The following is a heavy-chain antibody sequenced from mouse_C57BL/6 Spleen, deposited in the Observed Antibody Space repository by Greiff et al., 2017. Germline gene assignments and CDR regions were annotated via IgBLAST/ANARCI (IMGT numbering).Heavy chain of an antibody. J-gene: IGHJ3*01. CDR1: GYTFTSYW. V-gene: IGHV1-52*01. Sequence: QVQLQQSGAELVRPGSSVKLSCKASGYTFTSYWMPWVQQRPIQGLEWIGNIDPSDSETHYNQKFKDKATLTVDKSSSTAYMQLSSLTSEDSAVYDCARQAQARTWFAYWGQGTLVTVSA. CDR3: ARQAQARTWFAY. D-gene: IGHD3-2*02. CDR2: IDPSDSET.